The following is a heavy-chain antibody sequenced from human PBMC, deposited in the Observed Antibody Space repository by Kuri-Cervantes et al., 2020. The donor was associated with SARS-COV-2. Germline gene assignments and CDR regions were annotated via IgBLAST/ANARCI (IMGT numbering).Heavy chain of an antibody. CDR1: GFTFSSYA. D-gene: IGHD2-2*01. J-gene: IGHJ4*02. CDR2: ISGSGGST. CDR3: ATPGVPAANYYFDY. Sequence: GESLKISCAASGFTFSSYAMSWVRQAPGKGLEWVSAISGSGGSTYYTDSVKGRFTISRDNAKNSLYLQMNSLRAEDTAVYYCATPGVPAANYYFDYWGQGTLVTVSS. V-gene: IGHV3-23*01.